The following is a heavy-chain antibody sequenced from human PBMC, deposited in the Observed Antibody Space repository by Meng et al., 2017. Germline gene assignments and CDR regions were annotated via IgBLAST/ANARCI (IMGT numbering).Heavy chain of an antibody. D-gene: IGHD7-27*01. CDR1: GGSNSMSKW. Sequence: VEPGGAGTGLGEPLGTSSVTCGVSGGSNSMSKWWRGVRKAPGKVLVCIGEIYHSGSTNDNACLKIRVTISVDKSKTQFSVKLCSVTAADTAVYYCARDGRSWDWGQGTLVTVSS. CDR2: IYHSGST. J-gene: IGHJ4*02. CDR3: ARDGRSWD. V-gene: IGHV4-4*02.